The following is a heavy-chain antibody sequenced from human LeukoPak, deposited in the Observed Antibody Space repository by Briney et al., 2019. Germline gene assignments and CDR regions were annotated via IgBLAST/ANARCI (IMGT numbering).Heavy chain of an antibody. Sequence: VASVKVSCKASGGTFSSYAISWVRQAPGQGLEWMGGIIPIFGIANYAQKFQGRVTITADKSTSTAYMELNSLRSEDTAVYYCAREGYSSTPDYWGQGTLVTVSS. J-gene: IGHJ4*02. V-gene: IGHV1-69*10. CDR2: IIPIFGIA. D-gene: IGHD6-19*01. CDR1: GGTFSSYA. CDR3: AREGYSSTPDY.